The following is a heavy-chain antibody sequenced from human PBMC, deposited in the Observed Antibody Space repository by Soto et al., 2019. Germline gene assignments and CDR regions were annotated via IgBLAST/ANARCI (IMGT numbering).Heavy chain of an antibody. CDR2: ISYSARYI. Sequence: GFLRLSCAASGFSLRSYAVSWVRQAPGTGLEWVSSISYSARYIFYTDSVKGRFTISRDNAKNSLYLQMNSLRAEDTAVYYCEKSRYSDSSGDFYDYWGQGTLVTVSS. D-gene: IGHD3-22*01. CDR1: GFSLRSYA. CDR3: EKSRYSDSSGDFYDY. J-gene: IGHJ4*02. V-gene: IGHV3-21*04.